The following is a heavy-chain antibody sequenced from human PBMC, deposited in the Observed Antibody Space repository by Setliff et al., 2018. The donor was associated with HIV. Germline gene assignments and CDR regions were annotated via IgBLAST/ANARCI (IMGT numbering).Heavy chain of an antibody. Sequence: GGSLRLSCAASGFIFSNAWMTWVRQGPGKGLQWVGRIKGETDGGTPGYAALVKGRFTISRDDSRGMVFLEMNSLKIEDTALYYCVADRDGAGAGHWGRGTLVTVSS. CDR1: GFIFSNAW. V-gene: IGHV3-15*01. J-gene: IGHJ4*02. CDR3: VADRDGAGAGH. CDR2: IKGETDGGTP. D-gene: IGHD1-26*01.